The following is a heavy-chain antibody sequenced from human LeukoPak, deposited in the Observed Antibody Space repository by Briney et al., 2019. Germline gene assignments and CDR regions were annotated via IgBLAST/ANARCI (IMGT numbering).Heavy chain of an antibody. V-gene: IGHV4-38-2*02. CDR1: GYSISSGYY. CDR2: IYHSGST. D-gene: IGHD1-1*01. CDR3: VRDGDNWNDTYFDY. J-gene: IGHJ4*02. Sequence: SETLSLTCAVSGYSISSGYYWGWIRQPPGKGLEWIGSIYHSGSTYYNPSLKSRVTISVDTSKNHFSLKLSSVTAADTAVYYSVRDGDNWNDTYFDYWGQGTLVTVSS.